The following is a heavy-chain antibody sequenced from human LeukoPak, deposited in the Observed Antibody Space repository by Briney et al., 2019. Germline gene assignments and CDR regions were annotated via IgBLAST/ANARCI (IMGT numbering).Heavy chain of an antibody. CDR3: ARKKLVARGYFDY. D-gene: IGHD6-13*01. CDR2: IYQSGTT. J-gene: IGHJ4*02. Sequence: PSETLSLTCTVSGGSISSRGFYWDWSRQPPGKGLEWIGSIYQSGTTYYNPPLKSRVTIFVDTSKSQFSLKLSSVTAADTAVYYCARKKLVARGYFDYWGQGVLVTVSS. V-gene: IGHV4-39*01. CDR1: GGSISSRGFY.